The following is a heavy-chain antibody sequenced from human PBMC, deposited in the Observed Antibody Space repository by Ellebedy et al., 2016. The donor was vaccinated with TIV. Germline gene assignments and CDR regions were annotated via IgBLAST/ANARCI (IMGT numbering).Heavy chain of an antibody. V-gene: IGHV3-23*01. Sequence: GESLKISCAASGFTFSNYAMSWVRQAPGKGLEWVSAISSSGDRTFYADSVKGRFTISRDNSKNTLYLQMHSLRAEDTAVYYCAKDFGYNPPFDYWGQGTLVTVSS. CDR1: GFTFSNYA. J-gene: IGHJ4*02. CDR3: AKDFGYNPPFDY. D-gene: IGHD5-24*01. CDR2: ISSSGDRT.